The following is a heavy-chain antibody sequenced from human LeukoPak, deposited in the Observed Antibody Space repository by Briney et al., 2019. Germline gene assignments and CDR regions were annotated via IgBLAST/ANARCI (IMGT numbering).Heavy chain of an antibody. V-gene: IGHV4-39*01. CDR2: IYYSGST. CDR3: ARLPTFDAFDI. Sequence: SETLSLTCTVSGGSINSGSYYWGWIRPPPGKGLEWIGNIYYSGSTYYNPSLKSRVTISVDTSKNQFSLRLSSVTAADTAVYYCARLPTFDAFDIWGQGTMVTVSS. J-gene: IGHJ3*02. CDR1: GGSINSGSYY. D-gene: IGHD2/OR15-2a*01.